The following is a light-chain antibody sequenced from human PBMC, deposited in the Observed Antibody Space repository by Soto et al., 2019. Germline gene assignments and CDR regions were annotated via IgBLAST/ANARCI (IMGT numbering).Light chain of an antibody. CDR2: DAF. CDR3: QQYDSLPPT. V-gene: IGKV1-33*01. CDR1: QDIKNY. J-gene: IGKJ4*01. Sequence: DIQMTQSPSSLSAFVGDSITITCQASQDIKNYLNWYQHKPGKAPKLLIYDAFKSDTGVPSRFSGSGSETDFTFTISSLQPEDIATDFCQQYDSLPPTFGGGTRVDI.